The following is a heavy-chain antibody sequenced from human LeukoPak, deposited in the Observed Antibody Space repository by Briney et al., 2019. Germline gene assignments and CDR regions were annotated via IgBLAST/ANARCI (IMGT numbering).Heavy chain of an antibody. V-gene: IGHV4-34*01. CDR3: ARGPAATGSEAYGDYQRHFDY. CDR2: INHSGST. CDR1: GGSFSGYY. Sequence: PSETLSLTCAVYGGSFSGYYWSWIRQPPGKGLEWIGEINHSGSTNYNPSLKSRVTISVDTSKNQFSLKLSSVTAADTAVYYCARGPAATGSEAYGDYQRHFDYWGQGPLVTVSS. D-gene: IGHD4-17*01. J-gene: IGHJ4*02.